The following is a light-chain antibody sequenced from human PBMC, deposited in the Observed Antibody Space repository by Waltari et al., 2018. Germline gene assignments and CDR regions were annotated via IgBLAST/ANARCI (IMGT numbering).Light chain of an antibody. V-gene: IGKV4-1*01. CDR1: QSVLYSSNNKNH. CDR2: WPS. Sequence: DIVMTQSPDSLAVSLGERATINCKSSQSVLYSSNNKNHLAWYQQKPGQLPKLLVYWPSTRESGVPYRFSGSGSGTDFTLTISSLQAEDVAVYYCQQYYSLPWTFGQGTKVEIK. CDR3: QQYYSLPWT. J-gene: IGKJ1*01.